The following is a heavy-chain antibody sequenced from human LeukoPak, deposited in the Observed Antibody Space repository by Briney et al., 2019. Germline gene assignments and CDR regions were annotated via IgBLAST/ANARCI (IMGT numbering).Heavy chain of an antibody. CDR2: IKQDGSEK. J-gene: IGHJ4*02. CDR3: AREDTAMVNGDY. Sequence: GGSLRLSCAAAGFTFSSYWMSWVRQAPGKGLEWVANIKQDGSEKYYVDSVKGRFTISRDNAKNSLYLQRNSLRAEDTSVYYCAREDTAMVNGDYWGQGTLATVSS. V-gene: IGHV3-7*05. D-gene: IGHD5-18*01. CDR1: GFTFSSYW.